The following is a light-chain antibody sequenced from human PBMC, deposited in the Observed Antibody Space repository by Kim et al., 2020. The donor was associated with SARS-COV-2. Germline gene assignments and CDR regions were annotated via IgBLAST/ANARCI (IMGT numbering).Light chain of an antibody. CDR3: QSYDSSNWV. CDR1: SGSIASNY. Sequence: LTQPHSVSESPGKTVTISCTRSSGSIASNYVQWYQRRPGSSPTTVIYEDNQRPSGVPDRFSGSIDSSSNSASLTISGLKTEDEADYYCQSYDSSNWVFGGGTQLTVL. V-gene: IGLV6-57*01. J-gene: IGLJ3*02. CDR2: EDN.